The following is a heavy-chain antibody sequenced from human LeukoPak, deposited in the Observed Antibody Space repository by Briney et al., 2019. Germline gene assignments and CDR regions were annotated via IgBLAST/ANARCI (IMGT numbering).Heavy chain of an antibody. CDR1: GFTFSTYW. Sequence: PGGSLRLSCAASGFTFSTYWMHWVRQAPGKGLEWVANIKEDGDLKHYVDSLKGRFTISRDNAKNSLYLQMNSLRAEDTAVYYCASSSIVVYYWGQGTLVTVSS. J-gene: IGHJ4*02. V-gene: IGHV3-7*03. D-gene: IGHD3-22*01. CDR2: IKEDGDLK. CDR3: ASSSIVVYY.